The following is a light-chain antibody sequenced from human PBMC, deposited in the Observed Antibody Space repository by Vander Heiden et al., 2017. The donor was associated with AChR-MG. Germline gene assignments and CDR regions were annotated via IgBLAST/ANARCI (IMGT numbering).Light chain of an antibody. CDR3: HQRSNWPPFT. V-gene: IGKV3-11*01. Sequence: EIVLTQSPATPSLSPGERATLSCRASQSVSSYLAWYQQKPGQAPRLLIYDASNRATGVPARFSGSGSGTDFTLTISSLEPEDFAVYYCHQRSNWPPFTFGPGTRVDI. CDR2: DAS. CDR1: QSVSSY. J-gene: IGKJ3*01.